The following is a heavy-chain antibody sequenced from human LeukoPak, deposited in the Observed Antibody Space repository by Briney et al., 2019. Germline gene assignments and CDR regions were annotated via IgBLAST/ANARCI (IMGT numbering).Heavy chain of an antibody. D-gene: IGHD6-13*01. Sequence: TGGSLRLSCAASGFTFSYYSMNWVRQAPGRGLEWVSCISSSSSLIFYSDSVRGRFTISRDNAKNLLYLHMNSLRVEDTAVYYCAKVDRGDYSSSPVPYYIYYMNVWGKGTTVTVSS. CDR1: GFTFSYYS. V-gene: IGHV3-21*01. J-gene: IGHJ6*03. CDR3: AKVDRGDYSSSPVPYYIYYMNV. CDR2: ISSSSSLI.